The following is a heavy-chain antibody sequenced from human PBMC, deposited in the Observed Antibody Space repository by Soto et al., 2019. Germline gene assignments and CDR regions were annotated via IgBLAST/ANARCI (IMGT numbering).Heavy chain of an antibody. CDR1: GGTFSSYA. Sequence: SVKVSCKASGGTFSSYAISWVRQAPGQGLEWMGGIIPIFGTANYAQKFQGRVTITADKSTSTAYMELSNLRSEDTAVYYCARARYYDFWSGYYRPPYYYYGMDVWGQGTKVTVYS. J-gene: IGHJ6*02. D-gene: IGHD3-3*01. CDR2: IIPIFGTA. V-gene: IGHV1-69*06. CDR3: ARARYYDFWSGYYRPPYYYYGMDV.